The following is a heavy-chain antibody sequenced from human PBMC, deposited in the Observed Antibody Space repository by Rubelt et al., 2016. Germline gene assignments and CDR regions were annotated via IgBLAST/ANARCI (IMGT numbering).Heavy chain of an antibody. J-gene: IGHJ4*02. D-gene: IGHD3-10*01. V-gene: IGHV4-4*02. CDR3: ARRAQPNTMVRGVIISDYFDY. Sequence: PSLKSRVTISVDKSKNQFSLKLSSVTAADTAVYYCARRAQPNTMVRGVIISDYFDYWGQGTLVTVSS.